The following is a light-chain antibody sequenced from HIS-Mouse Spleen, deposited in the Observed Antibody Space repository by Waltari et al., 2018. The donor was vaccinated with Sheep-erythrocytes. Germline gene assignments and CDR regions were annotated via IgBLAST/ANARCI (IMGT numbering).Light chain of an antibody. V-gene: IGLV2-23*01. CDR3: CSYAGSSTPWV. J-gene: IGLJ3*02. CDR2: EGS. Sequence: QSALNQPASVSGSPGQSITISCTGTSSDVGSYNLVSWYQQHPGKAPKLMIYEGSKRPSGVSNRFSGSKSGNTASLIISGLQAEDEADYYCCSYAGSSTPWVFGGGTKLTVL. CDR1: SSDVGSYNL.